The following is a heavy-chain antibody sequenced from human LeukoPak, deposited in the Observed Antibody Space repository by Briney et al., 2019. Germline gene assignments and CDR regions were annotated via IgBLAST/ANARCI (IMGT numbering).Heavy chain of an antibody. Sequence: GGSLRVSCEASGFTFTTYSMDWVRQAPGKGLEWVSYLSSSSSVIYHADYVKGRFTISRDNAKNSLYLQMNSLRTEDTAVYYCVRDGSAWGKFDSWGQGNLVSVSS. CDR1: GFTFTTYS. D-gene: IGHD7-27*01. V-gene: IGHV3-48*01. CDR3: VRDGSAWGKFDS. CDR2: LSSSSSVI. J-gene: IGHJ4*02.